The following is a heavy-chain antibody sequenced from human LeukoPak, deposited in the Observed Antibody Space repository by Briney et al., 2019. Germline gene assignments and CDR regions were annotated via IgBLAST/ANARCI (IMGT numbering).Heavy chain of an antibody. V-gene: IGHV1-69*01. Sequence: ASVKVSCKASGGTFSSYAISWVRQAPGQGLEWMGGIIPIFGTANYAQKFQGRVTITADESTSTAYMELSSLRSEDTAVYYCARDYDYVWGSDRYTKIYYYSMDVWGKGTTVTVSS. CDR1: GGTFSSYA. CDR2: IIPIFGTA. D-gene: IGHD3-16*02. CDR3: ARDYDYVWGSDRYTKIYYYSMDV. J-gene: IGHJ6*03.